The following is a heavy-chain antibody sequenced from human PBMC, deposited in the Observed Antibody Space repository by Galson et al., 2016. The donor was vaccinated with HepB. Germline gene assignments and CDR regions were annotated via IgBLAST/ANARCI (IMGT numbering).Heavy chain of an antibody. CDR2: FYYTGST. CDR3: ARETLIHYDILTGSSMAAFDI. V-gene: IGHV4-31*03. CDR1: GGAINSAYH. D-gene: IGHD3-9*01. J-gene: IGHJ3*02. Sequence: TLSLTCSVSGGAINSAYHWSWIRQHPGKGLEWIGYFYYTGSTYYNSALESRVSISVDTSRNHFSLQMSSVTAADTAVYYCARETLIHYDILTGSSMAAFDIWGQGTMVTVSS.